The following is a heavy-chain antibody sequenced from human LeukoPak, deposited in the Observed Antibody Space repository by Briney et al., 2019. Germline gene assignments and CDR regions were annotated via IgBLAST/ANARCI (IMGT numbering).Heavy chain of an antibody. CDR3: AKDSPNDYGANDLDY. Sequence: GGSLRLSCAASGFTFSSYGMHWVRQAPGKGLEWVAVISYDGSNKYYADSVKGRFTISRDNSKNTLYLQMNSLRAEDTAVYYCAKDSPNDYGANDLDYWGQGTLVTVSS. CDR2: ISYDGSNK. V-gene: IGHV3-30*18. J-gene: IGHJ4*02. D-gene: IGHD4-17*01. CDR1: GFTFSSYG.